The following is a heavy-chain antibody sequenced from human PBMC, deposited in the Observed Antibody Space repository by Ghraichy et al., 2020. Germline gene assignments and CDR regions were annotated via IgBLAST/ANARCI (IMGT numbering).Heavy chain of an antibody. V-gene: IGHV3-23*01. CDR3: AKDTSSGWFLY. J-gene: IGHJ4*02. Sequence: GGSLRLSCAASGFTFSSYAMSWVRQAPGKGLEWVSAISGGGGSTYYADSVKGRFTISRDNSKTTLYLQMNSLRAEDTAVYYCAKDTSSGWFLYWGQGTLVTVSS. CDR1: GFTFSSYA. D-gene: IGHD6-19*01. CDR2: ISGGGGST.